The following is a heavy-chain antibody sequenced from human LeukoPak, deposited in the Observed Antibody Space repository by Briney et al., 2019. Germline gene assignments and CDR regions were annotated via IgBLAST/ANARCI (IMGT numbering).Heavy chain of an antibody. J-gene: IGHJ4*02. CDR1: GGTFSSYA. CDR2: IIPIFGTA. CDR3: ARATYYYDSSGYYFDY. D-gene: IGHD3-22*01. Sequence: ASVKVSCKASGGTFSSYAISWVRQAPGQGLEWMGGIIPIFGTANYAQKFQGRVTITADESTSTAYMELSSLRSEDTAVYYCARATYYYDSSGYYFDYWGQGTLVTVSS. V-gene: IGHV1-69*13.